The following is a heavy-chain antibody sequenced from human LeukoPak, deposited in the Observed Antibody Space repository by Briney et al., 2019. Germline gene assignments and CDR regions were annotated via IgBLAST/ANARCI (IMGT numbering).Heavy chain of an antibody. J-gene: IGHJ6*03. CDR3: ARLTKNDSGSFRFGRKKRGYMDV. Sequence: SETLSLTCTVSGGSISSYYWSWIRQPPGKGLEWIGYIYYSGRTDYNPSLKSRVTISVDTSKNQFSLKLSSVTAADTAVYYCARLTKNDSGSFRFGRKKRGYMDVWGKGTTVTISS. CDR2: IYYSGRT. V-gene: IGHV4-59*12. D-gene: IGHD3-10*01. CDR1: GGSISSYY.